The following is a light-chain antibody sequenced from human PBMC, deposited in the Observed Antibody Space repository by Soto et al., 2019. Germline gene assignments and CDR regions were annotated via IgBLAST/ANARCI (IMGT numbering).Light chain of an antibody. Sequence: QSVLTQPPSASGSPGQSVTISCTGTGSDIGAYTYVSWYQHHPGTAPKLIIYEVTKRPSGVPDRFSGSKSGNTASLTISGVRPEDEADYYCCSYTDIALDVVFGGGTKLTVL. CDR2: EVT. V-gene: IGLV2-8*01. CDR1: GSDIGAYTY. J-gene: IGLJ2*01. CDR3: CSYTDIALDVV.